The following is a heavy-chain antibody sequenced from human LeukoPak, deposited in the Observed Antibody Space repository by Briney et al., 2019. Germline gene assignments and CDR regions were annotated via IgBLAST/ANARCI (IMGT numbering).Heavy chain of an antibody. Sequence: PGRSLRLSCAASGFTFSSYGMHWVRQAPGKGLEWVAVISYDGSNKYYADSVKGRFTISRDNSKNTLYLQMNSLRAEDTAVYYCAKDHRKIAVARLVFDYWGQGTLVTVSS. CDR3: AKDHRKIAVARLVFDY. D-gene: IGHD6-19*01. CDR2: ISYDGSNK. J-gene: IGHJ4*02. CDR1: GFTFSSYG. V-gene: IGHV3-30*18.